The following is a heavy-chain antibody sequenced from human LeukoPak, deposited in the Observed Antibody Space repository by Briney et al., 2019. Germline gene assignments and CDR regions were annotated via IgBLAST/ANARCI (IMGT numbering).Heavy chain of an antibody. D-gene: IGHD6-19*01. J-gene: IGHJ4*02. V-gene: IGHV1-46*01. CDR3: ARAKTPIPTVAASDY. Sequence: ASVKVSCKASGYTFTSYYMHWVRQAPGQGLEWMGIINPSGGSTSYAQKFQGRVTMTRDTSTSTVYMELSSLRSEDTAVYYCARAKTPIPTVAASDYWGQXTLVXVSS. CDR2: INPSGGST. CDR1: GYTFTSYY.